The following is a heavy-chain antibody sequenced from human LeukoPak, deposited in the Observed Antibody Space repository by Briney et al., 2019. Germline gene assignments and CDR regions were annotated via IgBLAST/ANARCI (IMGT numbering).Heavy chain of an antibody. CDR3: ARGRLLAAKYYFDY. CDR2: INPNSGGT. D-gene: IGHD2/OR15-2a*01. CDR1: GYTFTGYY. V-gene: IGHV1-2*02. Sequence: GASVKVSCKASGYTFTGYYMHWVRQAPGQGLEWMGWINPNSGGTNYAQKFQGRVTMTRDTSISTAYMELSRPRSDDTAVYYCARGRLLAAKYYFDYWGQGTLVTVSS. J-gene: IGHJ4*02.